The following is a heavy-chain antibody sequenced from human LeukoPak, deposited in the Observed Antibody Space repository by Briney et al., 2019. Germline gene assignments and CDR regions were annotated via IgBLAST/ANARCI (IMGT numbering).Heavy chain of an antibody. CDR3: TRTFGYYYFYMDV. D-gene: IGHD3-16*01. CDR1: GFTFSSYS. V-gene: IGHV3-49*04. J-gene: IGHJ6*03. CDR2: IRTEAYDGAT. Sequence: PGGSLRLSCAASGFTFSSYSMSWVRQAPGKGLEWVGFIRTEAYDGATDYGASVKGRFTISRDDSKNIAYLQMNSLNTEDTAVYYCTRTFGYYYFYMDVWGKGTTVTVSS.